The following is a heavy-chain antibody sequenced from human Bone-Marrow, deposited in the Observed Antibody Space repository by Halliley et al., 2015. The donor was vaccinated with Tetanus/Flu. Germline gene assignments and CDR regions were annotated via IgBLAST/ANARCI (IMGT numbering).Heavy chain of an antibody. J-gene: IGHJ4*02. CDR1: GASVNSGNYY. V-gene: IGHV4-61*01. CDR3: ARGGVYGDYVVD. Sequence: TLSLTCTVSGASVNSGNYYWSWFRQPPGKGLEWIGYIYNSGNTNYNPSLKSPVTISIDTSKNQFSLRLRSVTAADTAVYFCARGGVYGDYVVDWGQGILVTV. CDR2: IYNSGNT. D-gene: IGHD4-17*01.